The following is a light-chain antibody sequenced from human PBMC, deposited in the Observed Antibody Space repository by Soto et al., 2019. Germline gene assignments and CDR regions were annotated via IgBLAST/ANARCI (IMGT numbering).Light chain of an antibody. V-gene: IGKV1-6*01. Sequence: AIHMTQSPSSLSASVGDSVTVTCRASQGIGNDLGWYQQKPGKAPKLLIYTASNLQSGVPSRFSGSGSGTDFTLTISNLQPEDLATYYCLQDYSYPYPFGQGTKLEIK. CDR1: QGIGND. J-gene: IGKJ2*01. CDR2: TAS. CDR3: LQDYSYPYP.